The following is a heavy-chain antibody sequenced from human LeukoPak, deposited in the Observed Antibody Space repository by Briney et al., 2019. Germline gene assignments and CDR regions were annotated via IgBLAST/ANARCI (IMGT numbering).Heavy chain of an antibody. CDR2: ISYDGSNK. V-gene: IGHV3-30*18. CDR3: AKDNVAAAGRYFDY. J-gene: IGHJ4*02. Sequence: GGSLRLSCAASGFTFSNYGMHWVRQAPGKGLEGVALISYDGSNKYFADSVKGRFTISRDNSKNTLYLQMHSLRAEDTAVYYCAKDNVAAAGRYFDYWGQGTLVTVSS. D-gene: IGHD6-13*01. CDR1: GFTFSNYG.